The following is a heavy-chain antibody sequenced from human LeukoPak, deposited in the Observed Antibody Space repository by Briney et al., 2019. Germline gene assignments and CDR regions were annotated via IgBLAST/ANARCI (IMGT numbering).Heavy chain of an antibody. D-gene: IGHD5-12*01. CDR2: INSDGSST. CDR3: AREDIVATTEDY. Sequence: GSLRLSCAASGFTFSSYWMHWVRQAPGKGLVWVSRINSDGSSTSYADSVKGRFTISRDNAKNTLYLQMNSLRAEDTAVYYCAREDIVATTEDYWGQGTLVTVSP. CDR1: GFTFSSYW. V-gene: IGHV3-74*01. J-gene: IGHJ4*02.